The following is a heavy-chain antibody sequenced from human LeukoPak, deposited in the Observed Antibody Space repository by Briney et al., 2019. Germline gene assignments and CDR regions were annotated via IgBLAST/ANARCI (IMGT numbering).Heavy chain of an antibody. CDR2: ISHDSAIK. Sequence: GGSLRLSCAASGFIFTRDSMNWVRQAPGKGLEWISYISHDSAIKYYADSVRGRFTISRDNAESSLYLQMHSLRAEDTAVYYCVRDNPRCCGVVPVNIDDYWGQGTLLTVSS. CDR1: GFIFTRDS. D-gene: IGHD2-15*01. V-gene: IGHV3-48*01. J-gene: IGHJ4*02. CDR3: VRDNPRCCGVVPVNIDDY.